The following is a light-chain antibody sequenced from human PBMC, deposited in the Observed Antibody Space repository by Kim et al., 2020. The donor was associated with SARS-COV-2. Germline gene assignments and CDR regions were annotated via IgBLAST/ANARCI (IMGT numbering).Light chain of an antibody. CDR2: GAS. J-gene: IGKJ1*01. Sequence: EIVLTQSPGTLSLSPGERATLSCRASQTVSKTYIAWYQQKPGQAPRLLIYGASSRAAGIPDRFSGSGSGTDFSLTIDRLEPDDFAVYYCQQPRGFGQGTKLEI. CDR1: QTVSKTY. CDR3: QQPRG. V-gene: IGKV3-20*01.